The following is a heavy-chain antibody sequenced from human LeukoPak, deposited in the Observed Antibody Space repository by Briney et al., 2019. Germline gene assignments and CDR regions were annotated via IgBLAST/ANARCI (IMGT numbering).Heavy chain of an antibody. J-gene: IGHJ4*02. CDR3: ARREAAGVFYFDY. D-gene: IGHD6-13*01. CDR2: VYYTGNT. Sequence: SETLILTCTVSGGSISSYYWTWIRQTPGKGLEWLGYVYYTGNTNYNPSLRSRVTISLDSSKNQFSLRLSSVTAADTAVYYCARREAAGVFYFDYWGQGTLVTVSS. CDR1: GGSISSYY. V-gene: IGHV4-59*01.